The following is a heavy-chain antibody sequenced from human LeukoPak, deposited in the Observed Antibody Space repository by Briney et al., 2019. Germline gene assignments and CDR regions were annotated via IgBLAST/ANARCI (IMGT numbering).Heavy chain of an antibody. CDR1: GFPFSTSA. Sequence: GGSLRLSCATSGFPFSTSAMSWVRQAPGKGLEWVSHILSTGTTSYADYVRDRFTISSENSKNTLYVQMTSQRAEDRAVYYCATVKYDCGDPVGWCDPWGQGTLVTVCS. CDR2: ILSTGTT. V-gene: IGHV3-23*01. D-gene: IGHD4-17*01. J-gene: IGHJ5*02. CDR3: ATVKYDCGDPVGWCDP.